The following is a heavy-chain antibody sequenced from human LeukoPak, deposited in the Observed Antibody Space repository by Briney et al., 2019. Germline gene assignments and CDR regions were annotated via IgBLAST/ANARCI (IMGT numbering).Heavy chain of an antibody. CDR1: GYTFTSCD. V-gene: IGHV1-8*01. CDR2: MNHNSGNT. CDR3: ARVLYNWNYVGPGYYYYMDV. Sequence: ASVKVSCKASGYTFTSCDINWVRQATGQGLEWMGWMNHNSGNTGYAQKFQGRVTMTRNTSISTAYMELSSLRSEDTAVYYCARVLYNWNYVGPGYYYYMDVWGKGTTVTDSS. J-gene: IGHJ6*03. D-gene: IGHD1-7*01.